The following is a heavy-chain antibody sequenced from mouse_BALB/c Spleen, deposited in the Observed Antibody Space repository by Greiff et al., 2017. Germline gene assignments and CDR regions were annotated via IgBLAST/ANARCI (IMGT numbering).Heavy chain of an antibody. D-gene: IGHD2-2*01. Sequence: QVQLKQPGAELVRPGASVKLSCKASGYTFTSYWINWVKQRPGQGLEWIGNIYPSDSYTNYNQKLKDKATLTVDKSSSTAYMQLSSPTSEDSAVYYCTVYGYDGAWFAYWGQGTLVTVSA. V-gene: IGHV1-69*02. CDR3: TVYGYDGAWFAY. CDR2: IYPSDSYT. CDR1: GYTFTSYW. J-gene: IGHJ3*01.